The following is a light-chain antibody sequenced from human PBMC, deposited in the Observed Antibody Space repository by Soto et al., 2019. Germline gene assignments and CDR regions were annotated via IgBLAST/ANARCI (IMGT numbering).Light chain of an antibody. CDR2: DAS. Sequence: EIVLTHSPGTLSLSPGERTTLSCRASESVSNDLAWYQQKPGQSPRLLIYDASNRAAGIPARFSGSGSGTDFTLTIRGLEPEDFSVYYCQQRHNWPLTFGGGPNVEIK. CDR3: QQRHNWPLT. V-gene: IGKV3-11*01. J-gene: IGKJ4*01. CDR1: ESVSND.